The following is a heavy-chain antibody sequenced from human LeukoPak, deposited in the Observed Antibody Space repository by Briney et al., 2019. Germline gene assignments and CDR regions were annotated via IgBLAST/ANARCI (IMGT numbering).Heavy chain of an antibody. Sequence: SETLSLTCTVSGGSISSYYWSWIRQPPGKGLEWIGYIYYSGSTNYNPSLKSRVTISVDTSKNQFSLKLSSVTAADMAVYYCARHTGGYSYGYFDYWGQGTLVTVSS. CDR2: IYYSGST. D-gene: IGHD5-18*01. CDR3: ARHTGGYSYGYFDY. J-gene: IGHJ4*02. V-gene: IGHV4-59*08. CDR1: GGSISSYY.